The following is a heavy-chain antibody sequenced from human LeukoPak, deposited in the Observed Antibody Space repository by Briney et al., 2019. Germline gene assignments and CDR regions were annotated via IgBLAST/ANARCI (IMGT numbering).Heavy chain of an antibody. CDR3: AKDRPNYHESNGHYYRPSGDY. J-gene: IGHJ4*02. D-gene: IGHD3-22*01. Sequence: PGGSLRLSCAASGFTFSTYAMSWVRQAPGKGLEWVSSISSSGDRTFYADSVKDRFTISRDNSENTLYLKMSRLRAEDTAVYYCAKDRPNYHESNGHYYRPSGDYWGQGTLVTVSS. CDR1: GFTFSTYA. CDR2: ISSSGDRT. V-gene: IGHV3-23*01.